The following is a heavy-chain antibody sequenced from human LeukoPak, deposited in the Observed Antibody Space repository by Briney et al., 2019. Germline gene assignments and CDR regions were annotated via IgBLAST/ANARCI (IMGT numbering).Heavy chain of an antibody. CDR3: AKAPPLYDSSGYTTRFDY. CDR2: ISGSGGST. D-gene: IGHD3-22*01. V-gene: IGHV3-23*01. J-gene: IGHJ4*02. Sequence: GGSLRLSCAASGFTFSSYAMSWVRQAPGKGLEWVSAISGSGGSTYYADSVKGRFTISRDNSKNTLYLQMNSLRAADTAVYYCAKAPPLYDSSGYTTRFDYWGQGTLVTVSS. CDR1: GFTFSSYA.